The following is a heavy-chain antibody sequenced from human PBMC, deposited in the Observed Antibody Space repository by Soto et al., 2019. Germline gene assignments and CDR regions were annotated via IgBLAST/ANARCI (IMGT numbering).Heavy chain of an antibody. Sequence: PGESLKISCEGSGYKFTNYWIGWVRQMPGKGLEWMGIIYCGDSDTRYSPSFQGQVTISADKSINTAYLQWNSLKASDTAMYYCVRRGRDSYGRVEEYDYWGQGTLVTVSS. CDR1: GYKFTNYW. D-gene: IGHD5-18*01. CDR3: VRRGRDSYGRVEEYDY. J-gene: IGHJ4*02. V-gene: IGHV5-51*01. CDR2: IYCGDSDT.